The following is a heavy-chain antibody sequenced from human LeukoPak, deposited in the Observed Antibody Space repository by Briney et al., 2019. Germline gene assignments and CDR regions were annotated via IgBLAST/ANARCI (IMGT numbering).Heavy chain of an antibody. CDR3: ARDRLVVTPTTYCYYYGMDV. CDR2: IWYDGSNK. D-gene: IGHD2-8*02. Sequence: GGSLRLSCAASGFTFSSYGMHWVRQAPGKGLEWVAVIWYDGSNKYYADSVKGRFTISRDNSRNTLYLQMNSLRAEDTAVYYCARDRLVVTPTTYCYYYGMDVWGQGTTVTVSS. CDR1: GFTFSSYG. V-gene: IGHV3-33*01. J-gene: IGHJ6*02.